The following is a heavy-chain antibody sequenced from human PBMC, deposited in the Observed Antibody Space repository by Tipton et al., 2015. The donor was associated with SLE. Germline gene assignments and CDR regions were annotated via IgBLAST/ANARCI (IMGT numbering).Heavy chain of an antibody. V-gene: IGHV3-33*03. J-gene: IGHJ3*01. CDR2: IWYDGINQ. D-gene: IGHD3-10*01. CDR1: GFTFSSYG. Sequence: SLRLSCAASGFTFSSYGMHWVRQAPGKGLEWVSVIWYDGINQYYADSVKGRFTISRDNAKNSVYLQLNSLRPEDTALYYCAKDGSRMVPGSAFDLWGQGTFVTVSS. CDR3: AKDGSRMVPGSAFDL.